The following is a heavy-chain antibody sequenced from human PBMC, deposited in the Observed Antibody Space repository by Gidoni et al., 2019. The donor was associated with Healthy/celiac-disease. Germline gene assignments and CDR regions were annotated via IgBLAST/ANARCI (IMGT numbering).Heavy chain of an antibody. CDR3: AREDGSGSP. V-gene: IGHV4-39*02. J-gene: IGHJ5*02. CDR2: IYYSGRT. D-gene: IGHD3-10*01. Sequence: QLQLQESGPGLVKPSETLSLTCTVSGGSISSSSYYWGWIRQPPGKGLEWFGSIYYSGRTYYNPSTKSRLTISVDTSKNQLSLKLCSVTAEDTAVYYCAREDGSGSPWGQGTLVTVSS. CDR1: GGSISSSSYY.